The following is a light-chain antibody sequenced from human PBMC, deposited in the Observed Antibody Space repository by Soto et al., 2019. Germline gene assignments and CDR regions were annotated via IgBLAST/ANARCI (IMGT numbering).Light chain of an antibody. V-gene: IGKV3-11*01. CDR2: QTS. CDR1: QYINTR. CDR3: QQRSNWPRT. Sequence: DSVWKECPSRLSSFPENRVTLYLRASQYINTRLAWYQHRPGQAPRLLIYQTSIRATGIPARFSGSGSGTDFTLTISSLEPEHFAVYYCQQRSNWPRTFGQGTNVDIK. J-gene: IGKJ1*01.